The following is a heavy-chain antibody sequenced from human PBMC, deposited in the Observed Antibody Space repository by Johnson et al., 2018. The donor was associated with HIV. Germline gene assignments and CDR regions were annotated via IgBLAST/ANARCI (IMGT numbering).Heavy chain of an antibody. CDR2: IKSKTDGGTT. D-gene: IGHD3-10*01. CDR1: GFTFSNAW. V-gene: IGHV3-15*01. Sequence: VQLVESGGGLVKPGGSLRLSCAASGFTFSNAWMSWVRQAPGKGLEWVGRIKSKTDGGTTDYAAPVTGRLTIPRDDSKTTLYLQMNSLKTEDTAVYYCTTDLELAGLWFGELWDDAFDIWGQGTMVTVSS. CDR3: TTDLELAGLWFGELWDDAFDI. J-gene: IGHJ3*02.